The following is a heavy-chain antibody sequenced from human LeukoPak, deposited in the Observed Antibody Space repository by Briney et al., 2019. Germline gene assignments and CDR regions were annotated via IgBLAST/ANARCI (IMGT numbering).Heavy chain of an antibody. J-gene: IGHJ4*02. CDR1: GFTFSNYG. D-gene: IGHD4-17*01. Sequence: GGSLRLSCAASGFTFSNYGMHWVRQAPGKGLEWVAVISYDGSNKYYADSVKGRFTISRDNSKNTLYLQMNSLRAEDTAVYYCAKDSAYGDYAYYFDYWGQGTLVTVSS. CDR2: ISYDGSNK. V-gene: IGHV3-30*18. CDR3: AKDSAYGDYAYYFDY.